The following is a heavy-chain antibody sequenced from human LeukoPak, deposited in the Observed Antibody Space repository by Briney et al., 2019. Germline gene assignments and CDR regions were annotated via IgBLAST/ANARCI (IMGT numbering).Heavy chain of an antibody. Sequence: SETLSLTCTVSGGSISSSSYYWGWIRQPPGKGLEWIGSIYYSGSTYYNPSLKSRVTISVDTSKNQFSLKLSSVTAADTAVYYCAREERQQLVSLNYWGQGTLVTVSS. J-gene: IGHJ4*02. CDR3: AREERQQLVSLNY. V-gene: IGHV4-39*07. CDR2: IYYSGST. D-gene: IGHD6-13*01. CDR1: GGSISSSSYY.